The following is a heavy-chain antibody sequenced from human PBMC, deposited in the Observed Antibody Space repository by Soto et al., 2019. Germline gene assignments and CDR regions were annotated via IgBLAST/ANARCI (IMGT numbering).Heavy chain of an antibody. D-gene: IGHD3-9*01. CDR3: ARVVLTIARGAFDA. CDR1: GGSISSSHW. Sequence: QVQLQESGPGLVKPSVTLSLTCAVSGGSISSSHWWTWVRQSPGKGLEYIGEISHSGTSNSNPSLKSRVTLSVDKSKNHFSLTLTSVTAADTAVYYCARVVLTIARGAFDAWGKGTLVIVSS. CDR2: ISHSGTS. V-gene: IGHV4-4*02. J-gene: IGHJ3*01.